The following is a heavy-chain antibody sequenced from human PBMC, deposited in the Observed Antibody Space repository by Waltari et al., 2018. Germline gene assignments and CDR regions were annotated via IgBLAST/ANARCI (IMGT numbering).Heavy chain of an antibody. CDR1: GFTFSGCG. CDR3: ARDQMVTVTDDNWFDS. Sequence: EVHLVESGGGLVQPGGSLRLSCAASGFTFSGCGRRWVRQAQGKGLEWVANINQDGNKLYYVDSVEGRFTISRDNAKNSLYLQMNSLRAEDTAVYYCARDQMVTVTDDNWFDSWGQGNLVTVSS. CDR2: INQDGNKL. J-gene: IGHJ5*01. D-gene: IGHD4-17*01. V-gene: IGHV3-7*01.